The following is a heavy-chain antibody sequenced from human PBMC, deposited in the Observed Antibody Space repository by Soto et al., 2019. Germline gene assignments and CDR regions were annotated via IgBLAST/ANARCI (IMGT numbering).Heavy chain of an antibody. V-gene: IGHV3-30*18. Sequence: QVQLVGSGGGVVQPGRSLRLSCAASGFTFSSYGMHWVRQAPGKGLEWVAVISYDGSNKYYADSVKGRFTISRDNSKNTLYLQMNSLRAEDTAVYYCAKDRAAAGEIYYYYGMDVWGQGTTVTVSS. CDR1: GFTFSSYG. CDR3: AKDRAAAGEIYYYYGMDV. CDR2: ISYDGSNK. J-gene: IGHJ6*02. D-gene: IGHD6-13*01.